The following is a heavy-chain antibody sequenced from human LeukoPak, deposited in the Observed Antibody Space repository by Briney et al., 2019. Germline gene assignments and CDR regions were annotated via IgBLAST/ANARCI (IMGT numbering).Heavy chain of an antibody. D-gene: IGHD2-8*01. J-gene: IGHJ4*02. V-gene: IGHV3-23*01. CDR3: AKMVREFYTISYYFDY. CDR2: ISGSGAGT. CDR1: GFTFSSHA. Sequence: GGSLRLSCAASGFTFSSHAMNWVRQAPGKGLEWVSGISGSGAGTYYADSVKGRFTISRDNSKNTLYLQMNSLRADDTAVYYCAKMVREFYTISYYFDYWGQGTLVTVSS.